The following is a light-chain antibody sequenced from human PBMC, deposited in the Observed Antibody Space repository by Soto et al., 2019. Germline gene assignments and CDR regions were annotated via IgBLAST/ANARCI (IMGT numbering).Light chain of an antibody. V-gene: IGLV2-8*01. CDR3: SSYAGSSNV. CDR1: SSDVGGYNY. J-gene: IGLJ1*01. CDR2: GVN. Sequence: QSVLTQPPSASGSPGQSVAISCTGTSSDVGGYNYVSWYQQHPGKPPKLMIYGVNKRPSGVPDRFSGSKSGNTASLTVSGLQAEDEADYYCSSYAGSSNVFGTGTKVTVL.